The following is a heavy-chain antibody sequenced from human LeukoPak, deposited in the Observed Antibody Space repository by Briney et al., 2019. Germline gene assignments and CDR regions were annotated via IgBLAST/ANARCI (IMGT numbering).Heavy chain of an antibody. CDR3: AREWGYYFDY. CDR2: INHSGST. Sequence: SETVSLTCAGYGGSFSGYYWSWIRQPPGKGLEWIGEINHSGSTNYNPSLKSRVTISVDTSKNQFSLKLSSVTAADTAVYYCAREWGYYFDYWGQGTLVTVSS. V-gene: IGHV4-34*01. D-gene: IGHD1-26*01. CDR1: GGSFSGYY. J-gene: IGHJ4*02.